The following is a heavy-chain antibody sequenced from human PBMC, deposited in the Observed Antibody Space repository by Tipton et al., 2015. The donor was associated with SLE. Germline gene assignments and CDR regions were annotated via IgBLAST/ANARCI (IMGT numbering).Heavy chain of an antibody. D-gene: IGHD6-13*01. CDR3: AREGIAAAGTLDY. V-gene: IGHV4-61*09. CDR1: GGSISSSSYY. J-gene: IGHJ4*02. CDR2: IYTSGST. Sequence: TLSLTCTVSGGSISSSSYYWGWIRQPPGKGLEWIGHIYTSGSTNYNPSLKSRVTISVDTSKNQFSLKLSSVTAADTAVYYCAREGIAAAGTLDYWGQGTLVTVSS.